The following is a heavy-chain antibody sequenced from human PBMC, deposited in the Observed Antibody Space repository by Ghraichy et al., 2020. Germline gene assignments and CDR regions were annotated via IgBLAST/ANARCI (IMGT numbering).Heavy chain of an antibody. CDR3: ARTGYCSSTSCYGRGDY. V-gene: IGHV1-18*04. CDR1: GYTFTSYG. Sequence: ASVKVSCKASGYTFTSYGISWVRQAPGQGLEWMGWISAYNGNTNYAQKLQGRVTMTTDTSTSTAYMELRSLRSDDTAVYYCARTGYCSSTSCYGRGDYWGQGTLVTVSS. D-gene: IGHD2-2*01. CDR2: ISAYNGNT. J-gene: IGHJ4*02.